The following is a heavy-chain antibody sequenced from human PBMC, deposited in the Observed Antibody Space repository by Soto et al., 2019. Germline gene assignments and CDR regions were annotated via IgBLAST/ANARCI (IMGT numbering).Heavy chain of an antibody. J-gene: IGHJ4*02. CDR1: GGSFSGYY. D-gene: IGHD3-22*01. V-gene: IGHV4-34*01. Sequence: SETLSLTCAVYGGSFSGYYWSWIRQPPGKGLEWIGEINHSGSTNYNPSLKSRVTISVDTSKNQFSLKLSSVTAADTAVYYCARADPPLIITMIVARRNYFDYWGQGTLVTVSS. CDR2: INHSGST. CDR3: ARADPPLIITMIVARRNYFDY.